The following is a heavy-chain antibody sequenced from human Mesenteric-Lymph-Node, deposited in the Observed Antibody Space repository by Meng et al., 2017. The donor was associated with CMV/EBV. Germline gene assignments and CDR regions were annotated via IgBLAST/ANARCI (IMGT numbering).Heavy chain of an antibody. V-gene: IGHV1-3*04. CDR1: GYTFNTYL. Sequence: KASGYTFNTYLMHWVRQAPGQRLEWMGWINTGSGNTKYSQKFQGRVTITSDTSASAAYMELSSLRSEDTAVYYCARRGSGSYYYFDYWGQGTLVTVSS. CDR2: INTGSGNT. J-gene: IGHJ4*02. CDR3: ARRGSGSYYYFDY. D-gene: IGHD3-10*01.